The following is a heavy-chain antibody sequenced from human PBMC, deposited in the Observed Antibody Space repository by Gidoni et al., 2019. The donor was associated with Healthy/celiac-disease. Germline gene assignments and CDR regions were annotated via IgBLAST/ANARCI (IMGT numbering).Heavy chain of an antibody. Sequence: EVQLVDSGGGLVQPGGSLRLSCAASGFTFSNYWMSWVRQAPGRGLEWVATIKQDGSEKYYVDSVKGRFTISRDNAKNSLFLQMNSLRAEDAAVYYCARDQYYYDSGGYFDYWGQGTLVTVSS. D-gene: IGHD3-22*01. V-gene: IGHV3-7*01. CDR3: ARDQYYYDSGGYFDY. CDR2: IKQDGSEK. CDR1: GFTFSNYW. J-gene: IGHJ4*02.